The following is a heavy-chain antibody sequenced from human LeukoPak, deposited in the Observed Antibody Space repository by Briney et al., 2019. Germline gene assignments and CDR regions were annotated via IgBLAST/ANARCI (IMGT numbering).Heavy chain of an antibody. Sequence: GGSLRLSCAASGFTFSSYSMNWVRRAPGKGLEWVSYISSSSSTIYYADSVKGRFTISRDNAKNSLYLQMNSLRAEDTAAYYCARRVATIDYWGQGTLVTVSS. CDR2: ISSSSSTI. V-gene: IGHV3-48*01. J-gene: IGHJ4*02. CDR3: ARRVATIDY. D-gene: IGHD5-12*01. CDR1: GFTFSSYS.